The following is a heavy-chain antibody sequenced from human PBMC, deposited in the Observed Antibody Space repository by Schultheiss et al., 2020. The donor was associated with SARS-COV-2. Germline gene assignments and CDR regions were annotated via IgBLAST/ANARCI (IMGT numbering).Heavy chain of an antibody. CDR2: INPNSGGT. CDR3: ARVVPAARASGITRWFDP. D-gene: IGHD2-2*01. J-gene: IGHJ5*02. Sequence: ASVKVSCKASGYTFTSYAMNWVRQAPGQGLEWMGWINPNSGGTNYAQKFQGRVTMTRDTSISTAYMELSRLRSDDTAVYYCARVVPAARASGITRWFDPWGQGTLVTVSS. V-gene: IGHV1-2*02. CDR1: GYTFTSYA.